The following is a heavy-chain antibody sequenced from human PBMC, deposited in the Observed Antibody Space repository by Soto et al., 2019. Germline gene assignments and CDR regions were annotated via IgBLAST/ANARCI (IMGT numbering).Heavy chain of an antibody. CDR3: ARDSLSYYDSSGSDAFDI. Sequence: GGSLRLSCAASGFTFSSYAMNWVRQAPGKGLEWVSTISGSGGSTYYADSVKGRFTISRDNSKNTLYLQMNSLRAEDTAVYYCARDSLSYYDSSGSDAFDIWGQGTMVTV. CDR2: ISGSGGST. J-gene: IGHJ3*02. V-gene: IGHV3-23*01. D-gene: IGHD3-22*01. CDR1: GFTFSSYA.